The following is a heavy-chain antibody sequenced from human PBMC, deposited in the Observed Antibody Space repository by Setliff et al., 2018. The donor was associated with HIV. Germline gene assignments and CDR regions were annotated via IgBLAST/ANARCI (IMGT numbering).Heavy chain of an antibody. Sequence: ASVKVFCKASGYTFTGYYMHWVRQAPGQGLEWMGRINPNSGGTNYAQKFQGRVTMTRDTSISTAYMELSRLRSDDTAVYYCARTASYYDILTGYYRYYFDYWGQGTLVTVSS. J-gene: IGHJ4*02. CDR2: INPNSGGT. V-gene: IGHV1-2*06. CDR1: GYTFTGYY. D-gene: IGHD3-9*01. CDR3: ARTASYYDILTGYYRYYFDY.